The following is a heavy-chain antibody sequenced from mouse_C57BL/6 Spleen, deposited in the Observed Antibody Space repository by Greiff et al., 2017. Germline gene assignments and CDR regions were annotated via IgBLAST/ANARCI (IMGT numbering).Heavy chain of an antibody. V-gene: IGHV1-15*01. D-gene: IGHD1-1*01. CDR3: TRRSSYGAMDY. J-gene: IGHJ4*01. Sequence: QVQLQQSGAELVRPGASVTLSCKASGYTFTDYEMHWVKQTPVHGLEWIGAIDPETGGTAYNQKFKGKAILTADKSSSTAYMELRSLTSEDSAVYYWTRRSSYGAMDYWGQGTSVTVSS. CDR1: GYTFTDYE. CDR2: IDPETGGT.